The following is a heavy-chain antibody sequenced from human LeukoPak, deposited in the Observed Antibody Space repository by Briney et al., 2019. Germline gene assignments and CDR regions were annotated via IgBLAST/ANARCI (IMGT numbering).Heavy chain of an antibody. Sequence: GGSLRLSCAASGFTFDDYAMHWVRHAPGKGLGWVSVISWNSGSIVYADSVKGLFTISRDNAKNSLYLQMNSLRAEDTALYYCAKGSGGSYCYFDYWGQGTLVTVSS. CDR1: GFTFDDYA. CDR2: ISWNSGSI. V-gene: IGHV3-9*01. D-gene: IGHD1-26*01. J-gene: IGHJ4*02. CDR3: AKGSGGSYCYFDY.